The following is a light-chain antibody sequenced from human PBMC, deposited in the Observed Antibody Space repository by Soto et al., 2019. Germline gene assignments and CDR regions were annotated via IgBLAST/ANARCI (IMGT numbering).Light chain of an antibody. Sequence: QLVLTQPASVSGSPGQSITISCTGTSSDIGDYNYVSWYQQHPGKAPKLMIYEVTNRPSGVSNRFSGSKSGNTASLTISGLQAEDEADYYCNSYTSSSTYVFGTGTKVTVL. CDR2: EVT. V-gene: IGLV2-14*01. CDR3: NSYTSSSTYV. J-gene: IGLJ1*01. CDR1: SSDIGDYNY.